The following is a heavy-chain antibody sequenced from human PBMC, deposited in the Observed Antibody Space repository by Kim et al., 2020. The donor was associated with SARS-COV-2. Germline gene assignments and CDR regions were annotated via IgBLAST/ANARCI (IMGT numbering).Heavy chain of an antibody. D-gene: IGHD1-26*01. CDR2: IYYSGST. CDR3: AKVGGRTKYYFDY. Sequence: SETLSLTCTVSGGSVSSGSYYWSWIRQPPGKGLEWIGYIYYSGSTNYNPSLKSRVTISIDTSKNQFSLRLTSVTAADTAVYYCAKVGGRTKYYFDYWGQGTLVTVSS. V-gene: IGHV4-61*01. CDR1: GGSVSSGSYY. J-gene: IGHJ4*02.